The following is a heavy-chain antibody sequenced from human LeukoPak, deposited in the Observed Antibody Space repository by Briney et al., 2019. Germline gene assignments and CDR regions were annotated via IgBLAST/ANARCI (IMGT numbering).Heavy chain of an antibody. CDR1: GFTFSTYD. Sequence: AGGSLRLSCAASGFTFSTYDMHWVRQAKGKGLEWVSAIGTAAATSYPGSVKGRFTISRDNAKNSLYLRMNSLRVGDTAVCYCVREGAASEHNDAFDIWGRGTMVTVSS. D-gene: IGHD1-26*01. CDR3: VREGAASEHNDAFDI. V-gene: IGHV3-13*01. J-gene: IGHJ3*02. CDR2: IGTAAAT.